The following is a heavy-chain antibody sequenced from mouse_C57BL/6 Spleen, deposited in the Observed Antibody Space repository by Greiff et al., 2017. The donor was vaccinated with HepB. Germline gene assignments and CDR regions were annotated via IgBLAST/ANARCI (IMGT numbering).Heavy chain of an antibody. J-gene: IGHJ4*01. Sequence: QVQLQQSGPGLVQPSQSLSITCTVSGFSLTSYGVHWVRQSPGKGLEWLGVIWSGGSTDYNAAFISRLSISKDNSKSQVFFKMNSLQADDTAIYYCARGGFGTVVALYAMDYWGQGTSVTVSS. CDR1: GFSLTSYG. CDR2: IWSGGST. CDR3: ARGGFGTVVALYAMDY. D-gene: IGHD1-1*01. V-gene: IGHV2-2*01.